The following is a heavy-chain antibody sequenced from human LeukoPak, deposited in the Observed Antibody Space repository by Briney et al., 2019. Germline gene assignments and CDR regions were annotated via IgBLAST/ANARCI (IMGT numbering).Heavy chain of an antibody. CDR1: GGSISSYY. Sequence: PSETLSLTCTVSGGSISSYYWSWIRQPPGKGLEWIGYIYYSGSTNYNPSLKSRVTISVDTSKNQFSLKLSSVTAADTAVYYCARSILTGYYKTYYYGMDVWGQGTTVTVSS. J-gene: IGHJ6*02. D-gene: IGHD3-9*01. CDR2: IYYSGST. V-gene: IGHV4-59*01. CDR3: ARSILTGYYKTYYYGMDV.